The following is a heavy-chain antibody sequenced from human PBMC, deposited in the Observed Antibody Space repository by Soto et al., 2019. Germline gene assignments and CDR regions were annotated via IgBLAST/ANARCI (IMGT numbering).Heavy chain of an antibody. D-gene: IGHD3-10*01. CDR2: TYYRSKWYN. J-gene: IGHJ6*02. V-gene: IGHV6-1*01. CDR3: ARRGYYYYGMDV. Sequence: SQTLSLTCAISGDSVSSNSAAWNWIRQSPSRGLEWLGRTYYRSKWYNDYAVSVKSRITINPDTSKKQISLQLNSMTPEDTAVYYCARRGYYYYGMDVWGQGTTVTVSS. CDR1: GDSVSSNSAA.